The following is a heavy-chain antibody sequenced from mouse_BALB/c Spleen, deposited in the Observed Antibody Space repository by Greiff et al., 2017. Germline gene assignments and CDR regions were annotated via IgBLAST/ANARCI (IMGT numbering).Heavy chain of an antibody. V-gene: IGHV5-17*02. CDR3: ARNGYYVPAMDY. D-gene: IGHD2-3*01. J-gene: IGHJ4*01. Sequence: EVKLMESGGGLVQPGGSRKLSCAASGFTFSSFGMHWVRQAPEKGLEWVAYISSGSSTIYYADTVKGRFTISRDNPKNTLFLQMTSLRSEDTAMYYCARNGYYVPAMDYWGQGTSVTVSS. CDR2: ISSGSSTI. CDR1: GFTFSSFG.